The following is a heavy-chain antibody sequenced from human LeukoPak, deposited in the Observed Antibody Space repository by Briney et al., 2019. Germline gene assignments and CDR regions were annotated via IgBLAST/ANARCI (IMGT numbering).Heavy chain of an antibody. CDR2: IISIFGTA. CDR1: GGTFSSYA. Sequence: SVKVSCKASGGTFSSYAISWVRQAPGQGLEWMGRIISIFGTASYAQKFQGRVTITTDESTSTAYMELSSLRSEDTAVYYCARGSYDYVWGSPTPYYFDYWGQGTLVTVSS. CDR3: ARGSYDYVWGSPTPYYFDY. D-gene: IGHD3-16*01. J-gene: IGHJ4*02. V-gene: IGHV1-69*05.